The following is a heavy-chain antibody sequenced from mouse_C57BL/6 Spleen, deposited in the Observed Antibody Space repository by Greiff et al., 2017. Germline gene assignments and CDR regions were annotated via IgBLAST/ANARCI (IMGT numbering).Heavy chain of an antibody. J-gene: IGHJ4*01. CDR2: INPGSGGT. CDR1: GYAFTNYL. Sequence: QVQLLQSGGELVRPGTSVKVSCKASGYAFTNYLIAWVKQRPGQGLEWIGEINPGSGGTNYNEKFKGKATLTADKSSSTAYMQLSSLTSEDAAVYFCARWAGPYAMDYWGQGTSVTVSS. V-gene: IGHV1-54*01. CDR3: ARWAGPYAMDY.